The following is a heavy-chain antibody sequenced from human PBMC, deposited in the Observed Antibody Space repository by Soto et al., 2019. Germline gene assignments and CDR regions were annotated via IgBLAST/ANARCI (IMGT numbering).Heavy chain of an antibody. Sequence: GASVKVSCKASGYTFTGYYMHWVRQAPGQGLEWVGWINANTGDTNYAQKFQGWVTLTRDTSISTAYMELRRLQSDDTAVYYCARVGNWFDPWGQGTLVTVS. V-gene: IGHV1-2*04. D-gene: IGHD3-16*01. CDR3: ARVGNWFDP. CDR2: INANTGDT. CDR1: GYTFTGYY. J-gene: IGHJ5*02.